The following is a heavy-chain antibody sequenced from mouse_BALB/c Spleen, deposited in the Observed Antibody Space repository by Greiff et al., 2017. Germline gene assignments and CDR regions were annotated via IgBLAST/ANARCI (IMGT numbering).Heavy chain of an antibody. CDR2: ISSGSSTI. CDR3: ARGKPYYFDY. J-gene: IGHJ2*01. V-gene: IGHV5-17*02. CDR1: GFTFSSFG. Sequence: DVMLVESGGGLVQPGGSRKLSCAASGFTFSSFGMHWVRQAPEKGLEWVAYISSGSSTIYYADTVKGRFTISRDNPKNTLFLQMTSLRSEDTAMYYCARGKPYYFDYWGQGTTLTVSS.